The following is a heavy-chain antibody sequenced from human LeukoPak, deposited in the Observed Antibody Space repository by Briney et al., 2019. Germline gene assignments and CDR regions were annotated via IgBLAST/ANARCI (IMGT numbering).Heavy chain of an antibody. CDR2: IYPDDSDT. CDR1: GSSFTSYW. V-gene: IGHV5-51*01. D-gene: IGHD2-8*01. CDR3: ARHGHCTNGVCYSNYYYYMDV. J-gene: IGHJ6*03. Sequence: GESLKISCKGSGSSFTSYWIGWVRQMPGKGLEWMGIIYPDDSDTRYSPSFGGQVIISVDKSISTAYLQWSSLKASDTATYYCARHGHCTNGVCYSNYYYYMDVWGKGTTVTVSS.